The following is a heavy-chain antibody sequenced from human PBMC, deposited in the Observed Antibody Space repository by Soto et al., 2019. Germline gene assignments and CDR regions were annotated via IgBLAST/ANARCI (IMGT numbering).Heavy chain of an antibody. CDR2: ISYTGST. V-gene: IGHV4-31*11. CDR1: GRSISSVGYY. D-gene: IGHD3-3*01. Sequence: QVQLQASGPGLVKPSQTLSLTCAVSGRSISSVGYYWSWVRQHPGKGLEWIGSISYTGSTYYNPSLENRLSVSLDTSGNRFSLRLNSVIAADTAIYYCARPNDYWNGYGPFDYWGQGSLVSVSS. J-gene: IGHJ4*02. CDR3: ARPNDYWNGYGPFDY.